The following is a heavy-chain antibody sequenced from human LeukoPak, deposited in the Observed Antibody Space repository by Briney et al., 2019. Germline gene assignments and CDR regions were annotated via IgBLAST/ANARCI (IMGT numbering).Heavy chain of an antibody. D-gene: IGHD3-16*02. J-gene: IGHJ3*02. V-gene: IGHV4-39*07. CDR1: GGSISTSNYY. CDR3: AKSNSYGLVDI. Sequence: SETLSLTCTVSGGSISTSNYYWGWIRQPPGKGLEWIGNIFYSGSTYYSPSLKSRVTISLDTSRNQFSLKLNSVTAADTAVYYCAKSNSYGLVDIWGQGTMVTVSS. CDR2: IFYSGST.